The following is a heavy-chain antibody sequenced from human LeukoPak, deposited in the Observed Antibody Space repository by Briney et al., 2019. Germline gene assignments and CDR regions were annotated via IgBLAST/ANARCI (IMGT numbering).Heavy chain of an antibody. Sequence: GASVKVSCKASGGTFNDCAITWMRQAPGQGLEWMGRIIPLFGTTNYAQKYQHRVTITADKSTNTASMELNTLTSEDTAIYYCARGAFTPLIIFGPFYFESWGQGTLVTVSS. J-gene: IGHJ4*02. CDR1: GGTFNDCA. V-gene: IGHV1-69*06. CDR3: ARGAFTPLIIFGPFYFES. CDR2: IIPLFGTT. D-gene: IGHD3-10*02.